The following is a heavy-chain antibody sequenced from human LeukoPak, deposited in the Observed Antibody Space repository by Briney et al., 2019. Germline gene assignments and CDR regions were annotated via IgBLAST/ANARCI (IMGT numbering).Heavy chain of an antibody. D-gene: IGHD5-24*01. CDR3: ARELGDGYNFGDY. J-gene: IGHJ4*02. Sequence: PGGSLRLSCAASGFTFSSYWMSWVRQAPGKGLDWVANIKQDGSEKYYVDSVKGRFTISRDNAKNSLYLQMNSLRAEDTAVYYCARELGDGYNFGDYWGQGTLVTVSS. CDR2: IKQDGSEK. CDR1: GFTFSSYW. V-gene: IGHV3-7*01.